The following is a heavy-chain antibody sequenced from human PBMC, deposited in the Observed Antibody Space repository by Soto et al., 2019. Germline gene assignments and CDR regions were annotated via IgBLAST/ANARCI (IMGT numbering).Heavy chain of an antibody. J-gene: IGHJ6*03. D-gene: IGHD6-6*01. Sequence: SETLSLTCTVSGGSISSSSYYWGWIRQPPGKGLEWIGSIYYSGSTYYNPSLKSRVTISVDTSKNQFSLKLSSVTAADTAVYYCARDRHYYYYMDGWGKGTTVTVSS. CDR2: IYYSGST. V-gene: IGHV4-39*07. CDR1: GGSISSSSYY. CDR3: ARDRHYYYYMDG.